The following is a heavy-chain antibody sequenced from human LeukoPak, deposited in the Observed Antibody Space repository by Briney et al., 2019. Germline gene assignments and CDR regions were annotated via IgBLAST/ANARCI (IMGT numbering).Heavy chain of an antibody. CDR3: ARVSYYYDSPYYFDY. J-gene: IGHJ4*02. CDR1: GFTFSSYG. D-gene: IGHD3-22*01. Sequence: GGSLRLSCAASGFTFSSYGMNWVRQAPGKGLEWVSSISSSSSYIYYADSVKGRFTISRDNAKNSLYLQMNSLRAEDTAVYYCARVSYYYDSPYYFDYWGQGTLVTVSS. CDR2: ISSSSSYI. V-gene: IGHV3-21*01.